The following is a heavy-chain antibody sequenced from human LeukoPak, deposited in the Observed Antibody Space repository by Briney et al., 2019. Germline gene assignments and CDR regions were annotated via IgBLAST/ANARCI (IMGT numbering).Heavy chain of an antibody. CDR1: GFTFSSYS. D-gene: IGHD6-13*01. J-gene: IGHJ4*02. Sequence: GGSLRLSCAASGFTFSSYSMNWVRQAPGKELEWVSSISSSSSYIYYADSVKGRFTISRDNAKNSLYLQMNSLRAEDTAVYYCARQRSIAAADYWGQGTLVTVSS. CDR2: ISSSSSYI. CDR3: ARQRSIAAADY. V-gene: IGHV3-21*01.